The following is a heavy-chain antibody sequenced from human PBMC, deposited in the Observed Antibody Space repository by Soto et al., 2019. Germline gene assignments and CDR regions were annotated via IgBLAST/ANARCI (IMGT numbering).Heavy chain of an antibody. D-gene: IGHD3-22*01. CDR3: AKDRRYDSSGYYPDY. CDR2: ISYDGSNK. J-gene: IGHJ4*02. V-gene: IGHV3-30*18. CDR1: GFTFSSYG. Sequence: QVQLVESGGGVVQPGRSLRLSCAACGFTFSSYGMHWVRQAPGKGLEWVAVISYDGSNKYYADSVKGRFTISRDNSKNTLYLQMNSLRAEDTAVYYCAKDRRYDSSGYYPDYWGQGTLVTDSS.